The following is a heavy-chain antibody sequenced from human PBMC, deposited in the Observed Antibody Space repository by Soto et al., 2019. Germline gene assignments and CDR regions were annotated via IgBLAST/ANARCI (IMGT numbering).Heavy chain of an antibody. CDR1: GGTFSSYA. Sequence: SVKVSCKASGGTFSSYAISWVRQAPGQGLEWMGGIIPIFGTANYAQKFQGRVTITADESTSTAYMELSSLRSEDTAVYYCAGRGLWYSGSYGWFDPWGQGTLVTVSS. CDR3: AGRGLWYSGSYGWFDP. CDR2: IIPIFGTA. J-gene: IGHJ5*02. D-gene: IGHD1-26*01. V-gene: IGHV1-69*13.